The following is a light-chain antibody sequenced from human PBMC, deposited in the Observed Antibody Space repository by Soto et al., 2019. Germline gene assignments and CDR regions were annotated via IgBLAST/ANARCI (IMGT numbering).Light chain of an antibody. J-gene: IGKJ4*01. CDR1: QSVFNH. CDR3: QPYNKWPLT. V-gene: IGKV3-15*01. Sequence: TQSPGTLSLSPGARATLSCRDSQSVFNHPIGWYQHKPGQAPRRRIFGACFSATGVPVRFSGSRSGPEFTLTINSLQSEEVAIYYCQPYNKWPLTFGGGTKLDIK. CDR2: GAC.